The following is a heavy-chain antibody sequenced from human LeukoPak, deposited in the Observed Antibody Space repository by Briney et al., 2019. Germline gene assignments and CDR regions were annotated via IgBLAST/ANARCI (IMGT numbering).Heavy chain of an antibody. J-gene: IGHJ6*02. CDR1: GFTFSSYS. Sequence: GGSLRLSCAASGFTFSSYSMNWVRQAPGKGLEWVSSISSSSSYIYYADSVKGRFTISRDNAKNSLYLQMNSLRAEDTAVYYCAAVAVDYYYYGMDVWGQGTTVTVSS. D-gene: IGHD6-19*01. V-gene: IGHV3-21*01. CDR2: ISSSSSYI. CDR3: AAVAVDYYYYGMDV.